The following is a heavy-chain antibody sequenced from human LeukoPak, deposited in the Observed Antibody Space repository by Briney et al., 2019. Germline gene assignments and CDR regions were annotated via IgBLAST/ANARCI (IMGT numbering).Heavy chain of an antibody. J-gene: IGHJ5*02. Sequence: PSETLSLTCAVSGGSISSGGYSWSWIRQQPGKGLEWIGYIYHSGSTYYNPSLKSRVTISVDRSKNQFSLKLSSVTAADTAVYYCARDGAYCSSTSCSHWFDPWGQGTLVTVSS. CDR3: ARDGAYCSSTSCSHWFDP. D-gene: IGHD2-2*01. CDR2: IYHSGST. V-gene: IGHV4-30-2*01. CDR1: GGSISSGGYS.